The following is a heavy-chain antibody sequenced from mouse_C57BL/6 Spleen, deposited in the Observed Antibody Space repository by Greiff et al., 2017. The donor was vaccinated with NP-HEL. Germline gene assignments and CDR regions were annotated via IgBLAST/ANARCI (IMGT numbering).Heavy chain of an antibody. V-gene: IGHV1-72*01. CDR3: AREDYDRVWFAY. CDR1: GYTFTSYW. Sequence: QVQLKQPGAELVKPGASVKLSCKASGYTFTSYWMHWVKQRPGRGLEWIGRIDPNSGGTKYNEKFKSKATLTVDKPSSTAYMQLSSLTSEDSAVYYCAREDYDRVWFAYWGQGTLVTVSA. D-gene: IGHD2-4*01. CDR2: IDPNSGGT. J-gene: IGHJ3*01.